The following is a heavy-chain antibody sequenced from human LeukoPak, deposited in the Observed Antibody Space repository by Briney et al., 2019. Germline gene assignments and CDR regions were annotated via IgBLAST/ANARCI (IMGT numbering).Heavy chain of an antibody. CDR1: GFTFSSYA. V-gene: IGHV3-23*01. CDR2: ISGSGGST. J-gene: IGHJ4*02. Sequence: GGSLRFSCAASGFTFSSYAMSWVRQAPGKGLEWVSAISGSGGSTYYADSVKGRFTISRDNSKNTLYLQMNSLRAEDTAVYYCARSSTYFDWAFDYWGQGTLVTVSS. D-gene: IGHD3-9*01. CDR3: ARSSTYFDWAFDY.